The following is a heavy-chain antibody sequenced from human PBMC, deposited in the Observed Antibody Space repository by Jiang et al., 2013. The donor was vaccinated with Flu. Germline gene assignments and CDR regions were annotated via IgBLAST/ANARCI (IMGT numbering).Heavy chain of an antibody. CDR1: GGTFSSYA. V-gene: IGHV1-18*01. J-gene: IGHJ6*02. D-gene: IGHD6-13*01. Sequence: SGAEVKKPGSSVKVSCKASGGTFSSYAISWVRQAPGQGLEWMGWISAYNGNTNYAQKLQGRVTMTTDTSTSTAYMELRSLRSDDTAVYYCAREGYSSSWSTSYYYGMDVWGQGTTVTVSS. CDR3: AREGYSSSWSTSYYYGMDV. CDR2: ISAYNGNT.